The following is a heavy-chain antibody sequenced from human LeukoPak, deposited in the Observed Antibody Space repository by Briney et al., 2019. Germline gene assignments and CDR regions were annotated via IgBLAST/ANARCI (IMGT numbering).Heavy chain of an antibody. CDR1: GFTFSNYA. CDR2: ISGSGGGT. D-gene: IGHD6-19*01. CDR3: ANQLIAVAGSHDY. J-gene: IGHJ4*02. Sequence: GGSLTLSCAASGFTFSNYAMSWVRQSPGKGLEWVSVISGSGGGTYYADSVKGRFTISRDNSKNTLFLQMNSLRAEDTAVYYCANQLIAVAGSHDYWGQGTLVTVSS. V-gene: IGHV3-23*01.